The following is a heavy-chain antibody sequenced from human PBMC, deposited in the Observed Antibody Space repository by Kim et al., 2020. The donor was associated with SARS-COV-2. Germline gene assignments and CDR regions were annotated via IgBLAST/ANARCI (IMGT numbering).Heavy chain of an antibody. J-gene: IGHJ6*01. Sequence: GGSLRLSCAASGFTFSSYGMHWVRQAPGKGLEWVAVIWYDGSNKYYADSVKGRFTISRDNSKNTLYLQMNSLRAEDTAVYYCARDQEPLLYFDYGRCYYYGMDVWGHGNTVTVSS. D-gene: IGHD3-9*01. CDR1: GFTFSSYG. V-gene: IGHV3-33*01. CDR3: ARDQEPLLYFDYGRCYYYGMDV. CDR2: IWYDGSNK.